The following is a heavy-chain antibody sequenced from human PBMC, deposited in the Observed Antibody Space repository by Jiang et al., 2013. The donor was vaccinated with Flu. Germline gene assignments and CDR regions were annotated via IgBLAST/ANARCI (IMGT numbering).Heavy chain of an antibody. CDR1: GYTFTNYY. D-gene: IGHD3-3*01. Sequence: GAEVKKPGASVKVSCKASGYTFTNYYIHWVRQAPGQGLEWMGIIKPGGGDTFTAQKFRGRVTFTVDTSTSTAYMELSSLTFEDTAVYYCARDTLFGVVSSLAYWGQGTLVTVSS. CDR2: IKPGGGDT. J-gene: IGHJ4*02. CDR3: ARDTLFGVVSSLAY. V-gene: IGHV1-46*01.